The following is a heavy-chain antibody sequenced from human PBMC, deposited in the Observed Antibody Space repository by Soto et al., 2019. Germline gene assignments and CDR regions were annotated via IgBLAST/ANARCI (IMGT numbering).Heavy chain of an antibody. CDR2: ISYVGNKK. Sequence: QVQLVESGGGVVQPGRSLRLSCAASGFTLSSYSMYWVRQTPGKGLEWVALISYVGNKKYYGDSVRGRFTISRDTSKNTVYLQMNSLRPEETAVYYCARSVAVAGLDFWGQGTLVTVSS. CDR1: GFTLSSYS. J-gene: IGHJ4*02. D-gene: IGHD6-19*01. V-gene: IGHV3-30-3*01. CDR3: ARSVAVAGLDF.